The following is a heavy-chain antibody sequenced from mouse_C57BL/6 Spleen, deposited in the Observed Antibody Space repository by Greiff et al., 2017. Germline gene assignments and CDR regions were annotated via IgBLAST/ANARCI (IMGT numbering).Heavy chain of an antibody. J-gene: IGHJ4*01. Sequence: QVQLQQSGAELVKPGASVTLSCKASGYTFTSYWMHWVKQRPGRGLEWIGRIDPNSGGTKYNEKFKSKATLTVDKPSSTAYMQLSSLTSEDSAVYYCARRGPLLPKDYYAMDYWGQGTSVTVSS. CDR1: GYTFTSYW. V-gene: IGHV1-72*01. D-gene: IGHD1-2*01. CDR3: ARRGPLLPKDYYAMDY. CDR2: IDPNSGGT.